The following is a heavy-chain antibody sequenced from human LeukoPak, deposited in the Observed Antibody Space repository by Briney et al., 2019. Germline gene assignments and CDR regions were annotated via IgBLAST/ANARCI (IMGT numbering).Heavy chain of an antibody. D-gene: IGHD3-16*02. Sequence: SVKVSCKASGGTFISYAISWVRQAPGQGLEWMGRIIPIFGTANYAQKFQGRVTVTTDESTSTAYMELSSLRSEDTAVYYCARVLPAYDYVWGSYRTHVNWFDPWGQGTLVTVSS. CDR2: IIPIFGTA. V-gene: IGHV1-69*05. CDR1: GGTFISYA. J-gene: IGHJ5*02. CDR3: ARVLPAYDYVWGSYRTHVNWFDP.